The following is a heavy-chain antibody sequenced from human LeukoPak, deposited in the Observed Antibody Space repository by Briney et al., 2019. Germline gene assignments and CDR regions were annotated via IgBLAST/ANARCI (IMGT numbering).Heavy chain of an antibody. J-gene: IGHJ6*02. D-gene: IGHD1-1*01. CDR1: GFTFSSYS. CDR2: ISSSSSTI. CDR3: ARDQLPYYYYYGMDV. V-gene: IGHV3-48*04. Sequence: PGGSLRLSCAASGFTFSSYSMNWVRQAPGKGLEWVSYISSSSSTIYYADSVKGRFTISRDNAKNSLYLQMNSLRAEDTAVYYCARDQLPYYYYYGMDVWGQGTTVTVSS.